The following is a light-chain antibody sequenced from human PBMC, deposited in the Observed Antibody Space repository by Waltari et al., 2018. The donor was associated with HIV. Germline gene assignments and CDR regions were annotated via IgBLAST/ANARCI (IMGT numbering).Light chain of an antibody. Sequence: QPVVTQSSSASASLGSSVKLTCTLSSGHSTYIIAWHQQQPGKAPRYLMKIEGSGSYSKGSGVPDRFSCSSSGADRYLTISNLQSEDEADYYCETWDRNTWVFGGGTTLTVL. CDR1: SGHSTYI. CDR3: ETWDRNTWV. J-gene: IGLJ3*02. V-gene: IGLV4-60*03. CDR2: IEGSGSY.